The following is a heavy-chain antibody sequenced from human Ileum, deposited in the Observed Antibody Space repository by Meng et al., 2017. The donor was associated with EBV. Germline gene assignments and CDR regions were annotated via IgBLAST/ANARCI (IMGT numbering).Heavy chain of an antibody. D-gene: IGHD6-19*01. Sequence: VRVQESVSGQVKPAETLSLTCSVSGGSVSSGCNCWSWIRQPPGKGLEWIGYIYNSGSTNYNPSLKSRVTISVDTSKNQFSPKLSSVTAADTAVYYCARDGYSSGSDWGQGTLVTVSS. CDR1: GGSVSSGCNC. J-gene: IGHJ4*02. V-gene: IGHV4-61*01. CDR2: IYNSGST. CDR3: ARDGYSSGSD.